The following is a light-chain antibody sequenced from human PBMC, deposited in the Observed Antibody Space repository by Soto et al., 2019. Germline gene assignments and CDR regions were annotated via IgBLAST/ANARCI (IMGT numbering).Light chain of an antibody. CDR2: DAS. V-gene: IGKV3-11*01. CDR3: QERSNWLT. J-gene: IGKJ4*01. CDR1: KSVSSY. Sequence: EIVLTQSPATLSLSPGERATLSCRASKSVSSYLAWYQQKPGQAPRLLIYDASNRAAGIPARFSGSGSWTDFTLTTSSLEPEAFAVYYCQERSNWLTFGGGTKVESK.